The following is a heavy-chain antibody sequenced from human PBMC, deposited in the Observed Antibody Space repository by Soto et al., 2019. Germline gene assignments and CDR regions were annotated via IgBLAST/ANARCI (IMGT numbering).Heavy chain of an antibody. J-gene: IGHJ6*02. D-gene: IGHD1-7*01. V-gene: IGHV1-8*01. CDR2: MNPNSGNT. Sequence: GASVKVSCKASGYTFTSYDINWVRQAAGQGLEWIGWMNPNSGNTGYSQKFQGRVTMTRDTSMSTAYMDLSSLRSEDTAVYYCARDLNWNYEAQYYYGMDVWGQGTTVTVSS. CDR1: GYTFTSYD. CDR3: ARDLNWNYEAQYYYGMDV.